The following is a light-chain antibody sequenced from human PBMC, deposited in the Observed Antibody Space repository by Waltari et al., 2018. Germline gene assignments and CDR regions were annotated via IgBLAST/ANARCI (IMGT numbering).Light chain of an antibody. CDR3: QQYNNWPPYT. Sequence: EIVMTQSPATLSVSPVERATFSCRASQSVSSNLAWYQQKPGQAPRLLIYGASTRATGIPARFSGSGSGTEFTLTISSLQSEDFAVYYCQQYNNWPPYTFGQGTKLEIK. CDR2: GAS. J-gene: IGKJ2*01. V-gene: IGKV3-15*01. CDR1: QSVSSN.